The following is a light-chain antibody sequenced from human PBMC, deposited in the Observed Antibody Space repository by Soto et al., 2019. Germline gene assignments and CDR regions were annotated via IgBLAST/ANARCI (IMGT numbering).Light chain of an antibody. V-gene: IGLV2-14*01. J-gene: IGLJ3*02. CDR3: SSYTSSSPLV. CDR1: SSDVGAYNY. CDR2: DVR. Sequence: QSVLTQPASVSGSPGQSITISCIGTSSDVGAYNYVSWYQEHPGKAPKLIIFDVRDRPSGVSDRFSGSKSGNTASLTISGLQADDEAHYYCSSYTSSSPLVFGGGTKLTVL.